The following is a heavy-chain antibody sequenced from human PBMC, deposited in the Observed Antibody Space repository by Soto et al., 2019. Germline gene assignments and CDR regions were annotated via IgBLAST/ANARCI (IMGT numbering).Heavy chain of an antibody. V-gene: IGHV3-64*01. CDR1: GFTFSSYA. CDR2: ISSNGGST. Sequence: GGSLRLSCAASGFTFSSYAMHWVRQAPGKGLEYVSAISSNGGSTYYANSVKGRFTISRDNSKNTLYLQMGSLRAEDMAVYYCASDYYDSSGYLLPVYWGQGTLVTVSS. D-gene: IGHD3-22*01. CDR3: ASDYYDSSGYLLPVY. J-gene: IGHJ4*02.